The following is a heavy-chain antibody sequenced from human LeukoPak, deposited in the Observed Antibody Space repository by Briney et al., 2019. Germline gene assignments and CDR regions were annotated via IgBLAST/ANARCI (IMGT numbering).Heavy chain of an antibody. CDR3: ASSITMVRGVIIMDY. J-gene: IGHJ4*02. D-gene: IGHD3-10*01. V-gene: IGHV4-38-2*02. Sequence: SETLSLTCTVSGFSISSSYYWGWIRQPPGKGLEWIGYIYHSGSTYYNPSLKSRVTISVDKSKNQFSLKLSSVTAADTAVYYCASSITMVRGVIIMDYWGQGTLVTVSS. CDR1: GFSISSSYY. CDR2: IYHSGST.